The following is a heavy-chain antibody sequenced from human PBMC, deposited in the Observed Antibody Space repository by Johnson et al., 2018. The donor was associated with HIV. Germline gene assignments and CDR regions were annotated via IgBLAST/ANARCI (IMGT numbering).Heavy chain of an antibody. D-gene: IGHD2-2*01. CDR1: GFTFSSYG. CDR3: ARNGLIPAAKGVAFDI. Sequence: VQLVESGGGVVQPGRSLRLSCAASGFTFSSYGMHWVRQAPGKGLEWVSYISTSGSTIYYADSVKGRFTISRDNAKNTLYLQMNSLRAEDTAVYYCARNGLIPAAKGVAFDIWGHGTTVTVSS. CDR2: ISTSGSTI. J-gene: IGHJ3*02. V-gene: IGHV3-48*04.